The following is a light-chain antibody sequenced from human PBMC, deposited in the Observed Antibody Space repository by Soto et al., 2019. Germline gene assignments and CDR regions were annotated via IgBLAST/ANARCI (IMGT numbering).Light chain of an antibody. CDR3: QSYDTSLSGML. CDR2: GNN. CDR1: SSNIGARYD. V-gene: IGLV1-40*01. Sequence: QSVLTQPPSVSGAPGQRVTISCTGTSSNIGARYDVHWYQQLPGTAPKLLIYGNNYRPSGVPDRFSGSRSDTSASLAITGLQAEDEADYYCQSYDTSLSGMLFGGGPKLTVL. J-gene: IGLJ2*01.